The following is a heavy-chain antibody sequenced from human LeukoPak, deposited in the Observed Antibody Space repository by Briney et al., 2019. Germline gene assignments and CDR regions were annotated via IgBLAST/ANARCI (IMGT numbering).Heavy chain of an antibody. V-gene: IGHV4-59*01. CDR1: GASITNYY. J-gene: IGHJ4*02. CDR3: ARGEAASKSSSSWYADY. Sequence: PSETLSLTCTVSGASITNYYWSWIRQPPGKGLEWIGFIYYSGGTNYNPSLKSRVTISLDMSKNRFSPNLSSVTAADTAVYYCARGEAASKSSSSWYADYWGQGTLVTVSS. CDR2: IYYSGGT. D-gene: IGHD6-13*01.